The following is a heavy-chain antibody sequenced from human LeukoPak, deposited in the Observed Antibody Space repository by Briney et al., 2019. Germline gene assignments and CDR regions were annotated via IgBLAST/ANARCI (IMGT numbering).Heavy chain of an antibody. CDR1: GGTFSSYA. CDR3: ARGGHLRYGDTQNWFDP. CDR2: IIPILGTA. J-gene: IGHJ5*02. Sequence: SVKVSCKASGGTFSSYAISWVRQAPGQGLEWMGGIIPILGTANYAQKFQGRVTITADKSTSTAYMEVSSLRSEDTAVYYCARGGHLRYGDTQNWFDPWGQGTLVTVSS. D-gene: IGHD4-17*01. V-gene: IGHV1-69*10.